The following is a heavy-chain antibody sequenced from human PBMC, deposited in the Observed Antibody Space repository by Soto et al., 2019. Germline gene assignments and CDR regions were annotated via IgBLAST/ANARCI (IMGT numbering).Heavy chain of an antibody. J-gene: IGHJ4*02. D-gene: IGHD3-22*01. V-gene: IGHV4-30-4*01. CDR1: GGSISSGDYY. Sequence: KPSETLSLTCTVSGGSISSGDYYWSWIRQPPGKGLEWIGYIYYSGSTYYNPSLKSRVTISVDTSKNQFSLKLSSVTAADTAVYYCARVGPDYDSSGYYYWYYFDYWGQGTLVTVSS. CDR3: ARVGPDYDSSGYYYWYYFDY. CDR2: IYYSGST.